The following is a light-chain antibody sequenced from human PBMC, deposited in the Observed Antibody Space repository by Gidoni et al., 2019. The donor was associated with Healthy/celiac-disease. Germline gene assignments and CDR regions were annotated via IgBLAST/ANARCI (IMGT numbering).Light chain of an antibody. CDR3: QQLNSYX. CDR1: QDISSY. V-gene: IGKV1-9*01. J-gene: IGKJ2*01. Sequence: DIQLTQSPSFLSASVGDRVTITCRASQDISSYLAWYQQKPGKAPELLIYAASILQSGVPSRFSGRGSGTEFTLTISSLQPADFATYYCQQLNSYXFXQGTKVDSK. CDR2: AAS.